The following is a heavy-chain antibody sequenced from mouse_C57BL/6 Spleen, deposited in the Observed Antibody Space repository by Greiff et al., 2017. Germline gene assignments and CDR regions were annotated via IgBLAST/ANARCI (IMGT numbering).Heavy chain of an antibody. J-gene: IGHJ3*01. V-gene: IGHV3-6*01. CDR2: ISYDGSN. CDR3: ARRGMVTTGFAY. Sequence: EVQLQESGPGLVKPSQSLSLTCSVTGYSITSGYYWNWIRQFPGNKLEWMGYISYDGSNNYNPSLKNRISITRDTSKNQFFLKLNSVTTEDTATYYCARRGMVTTGFAYWGQGTLVTVSA. D-gene: IGHD2-2*01. CDR1: GYSITSGYY.